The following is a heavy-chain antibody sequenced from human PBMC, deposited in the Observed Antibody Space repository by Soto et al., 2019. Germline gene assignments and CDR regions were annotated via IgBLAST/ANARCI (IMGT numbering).Heavy chain of an antibody. V-gene: IGHV4-39*01. J-gene: IGHJ6*02. Sequence: QLHLQESGPGLVKPSETLSLTCSVSSYSVSSSDYYWAWIRQPPGKGLEWIGSMFYSGLTYYNPSLKSRVTLSVDTSKNQFSVRLNSVTAADTAVYYCAPLSVSLSGPYGIHVWGQGTTVTVSS. CDR2: MFYSGLT. CDR1: SYSVSSSDYY. CDR3: APLSVSLSGPYGIHV. D-gene: IGHD2-15*01.